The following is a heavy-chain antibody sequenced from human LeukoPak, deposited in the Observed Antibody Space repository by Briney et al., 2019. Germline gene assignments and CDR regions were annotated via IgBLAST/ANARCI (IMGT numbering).Heavy chain of an antibody. CDR1: GGSFSGYC. V-gene: IGHV4-34*01. Sequence: SETLSLTCAVYGGSFSGYCWSWIRQPPGKGLEWIGEINHSGSTNYNPSLKSRVTISVDTSKNQFSLKLSSVTAADTAVYYCARVPAAIFYYYYYMDVWGKGTTVTVSS. J-gene: IGHJ6*03. CDR2: INHSGST. CDR3: ARVPAAIFYYYYYMDV. D-gene: IGHD2-2*01.